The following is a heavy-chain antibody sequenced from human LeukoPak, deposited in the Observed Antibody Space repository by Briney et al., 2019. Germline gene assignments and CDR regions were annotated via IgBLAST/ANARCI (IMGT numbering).Heavy chain of an antibody. CDR2: ISSSGGNT. D-gene: IGHD4-17*01. V-gene: IGHV3-23*01. CDR3: ARGRGGDYVPSRFDY. J-gene: IGHJ4*02. CDR1: GFAFRGFA. Sequence: GGSLRLSCSASGFAFRGFAMGWVRQAPGKGLEWVSSISSSGGNTYYADSVEGRFTISRDNSKNTLYLQMNSLRAEDTALYYCARGRGGDYVPSRFDYWGQGTLVTVSS.